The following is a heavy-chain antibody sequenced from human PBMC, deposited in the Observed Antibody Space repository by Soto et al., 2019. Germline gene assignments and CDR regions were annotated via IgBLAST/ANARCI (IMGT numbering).Heavy chain of an antibody. Sequence: GSLRLSCAASGFTFRSNAMSWVRQAPGKGLEWVSGITGSGGLTDYADSVKGRFTISRDNSRNTLSLQMNYLRVEDTAVYFCAKHTTLYYDRTGPGDYFDYWGQGTPGTVSS. V-gene: IGHV3-23*01. CDR3: AKHTTLYYDRTGPGDYFDY. J-gene: IGHJ4*02. CDR1: GFTFRSNA. CDR2: ITGSGGLT. D-gene: IGHD3-22*01.